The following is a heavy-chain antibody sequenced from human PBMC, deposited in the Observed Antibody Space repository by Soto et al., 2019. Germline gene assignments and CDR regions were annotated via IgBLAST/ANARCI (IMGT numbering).Heavy chain of an antibody. V-gene: IGHV3-48*02. CDR1: GFRFSDHS. D-gene: IGHD2-21*02. CDR3: ERLPKGSLVTA. CDR2: ISSNGDIT. J-gene: IGHJ4*02. Sequence: LVESGGGLVHPGESLRLSCEGSGFRFSDHSMNWVRQAPGKGLQWISYISSNGDITYYADSVKGRFTVSRDNANNALFLQMNRLRDYDTATYYCERLPKGSLVTAWGEGARVTVSS.